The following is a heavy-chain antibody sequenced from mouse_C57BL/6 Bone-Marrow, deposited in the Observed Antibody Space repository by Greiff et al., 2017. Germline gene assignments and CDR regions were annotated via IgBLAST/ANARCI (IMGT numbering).Heavy chain of an antibody. CDR1: GFTFSSYA. J-gene: IGHJ4*01. CDR2: ISDGGSYT. Sequence: DVMLVESGGGLVKPGGSLKLSCAASGFTFSSYAMSWVRQTPEKRLEWVATISDGGSYTYYPDNVKGRFTISRDNDKNNLYLQMSHLKSEDTAMYYCARDGVYSMDYWGQGTSVTVSS. V-gene: IGHV5-4*01. CDR3: ARDGVYSMDY.